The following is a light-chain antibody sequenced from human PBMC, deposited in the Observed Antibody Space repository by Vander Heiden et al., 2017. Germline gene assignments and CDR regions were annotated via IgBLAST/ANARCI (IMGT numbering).Light chain of an antibody. CDR3: QQYGSSPPEWT. V-gene: IGKV3-20*01. CDR1: QSVSSSY. Sequence: EIVLTQSPGTLSLSPGERATLSCRASQSVSSSYLAWYQQKPGQAPRLISHGASTRATGIPDRFSGSGSGTDFTLTIRRLETEEFALYYCQQYGSSPPEWTFGQGTKVEIK. CDR2: GAS. J-gene: IGKJ1*01.